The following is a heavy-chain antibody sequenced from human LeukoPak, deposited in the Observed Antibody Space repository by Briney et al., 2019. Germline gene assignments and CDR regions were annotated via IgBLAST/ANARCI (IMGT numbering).Heavy chain of an antibody. CDR1: GGTFSSYA. CDR3: ARDRFSYDSSGYYPFDFDY. V-gene: IGHV1-69*01. CDR2: VIPIFGTA. D-gene: IGHD3-22*01. Sequence: SVKVSCKASGGTFSSYAISWVRQAPGQGLEWMGGVIPIFGTANYAQKFQGRVTITADESTSTAYMELSSLRSEDTAVYYCARDRFSYDSSGYYPFDFDYWGQGTLVTVSS. J-gene: IGHJ4*02.